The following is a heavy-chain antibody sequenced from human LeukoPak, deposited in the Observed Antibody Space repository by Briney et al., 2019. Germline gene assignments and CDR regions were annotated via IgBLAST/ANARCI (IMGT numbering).Heavy chain of an antibody. Sequence: GGSLRLSCAASGFTFINYAMTWVRQVPGKGLEWVSYISSSSTIYYADSVKGRFTISRDNAKNSLYLQMNSLRAEDTAVYYCASERGYSYGHDYWGQGTLVTVSS. D-gene: IGHD5-18*01. CDR3: ASERGYSYGHDY. J-gene: IGHJ4*02. CDR2: ISSSSTI. V-gene: IGHV3-69-1*01. CDR1: GFTFINYA.